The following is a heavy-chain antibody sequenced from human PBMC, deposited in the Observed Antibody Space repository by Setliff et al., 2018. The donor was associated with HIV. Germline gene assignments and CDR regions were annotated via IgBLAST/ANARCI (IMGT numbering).Heavy chain of an antibody. CDR2: IYYSGST. CDR1: GGSISSSSYY. Sequence: PSETLSLTCTVSGGSISSSSYYWSWIRQPPGKGLEWIGYIYYSGSTNYNPSLKSRVTISVDTSKNQFSLKLSSVTAADTAVYYCARVISSWSAYYIDYWGQGTLVTVSS. V-gene: IGHV4-61*01. J-gene: IGHJ4*02. D-gene: IGHD3-3*01. CDR3: ARVISSWSAYYIDY.